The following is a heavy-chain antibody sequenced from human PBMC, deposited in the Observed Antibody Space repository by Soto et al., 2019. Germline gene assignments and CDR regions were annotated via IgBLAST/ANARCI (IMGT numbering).Heavy chain of an antibody. D-gene: IGHD3-10*01. CDR2: IYSGGST. V-gene: IGHV3-53*01. CDR3: ARGGLGFTYYYGMDV. CDR1: GFTVSSNY. Sequence: GGSLRLSCAASGFTVSSNYMSWVRQAPGKGLEWVSVIYSGGSTYYADSVKGRFTISRDNSKNTLYLQMNSLRAEDTAVYYCARGGLGFTYYYGMDVWGQGTTVTVSS. J-gene: IGHJ6*02.